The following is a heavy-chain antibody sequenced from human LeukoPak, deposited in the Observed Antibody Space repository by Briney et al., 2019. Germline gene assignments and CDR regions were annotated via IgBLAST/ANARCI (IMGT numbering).Heavy chain of an antibody. CDR3: ARDQVGYSYGHWFDP. CDR2: IYYSGST. V-gene: IGHV4-59*01. D-gene: IGHD5-18*01. Sequence: SSETLSLTCTVSGGSISSYYWSWIRQPPGKGLEWIGYIYYSGSTNYNPSLKSRVTVSVDTSKNQFSLKLSSVTAADTAVYYCARDQVGYSYGHWFDPWGQGTLVTVSS. J-gene: IGHJ5*02. CDR1: GGSISSYY.